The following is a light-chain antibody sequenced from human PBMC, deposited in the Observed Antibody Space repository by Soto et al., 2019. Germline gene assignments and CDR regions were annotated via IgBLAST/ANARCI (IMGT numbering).Light chain of an antibody. V-gene: IGKV3-11*01. CDR1: QSVSTY. Sequence: EIVLTQSPATLSLSPGERATLSCRASQSVSTYLAWYQQKPGQAPRLLIYDASNRATGIPARFSGSGSGTDFILTISSLEPEDFAVYYCQQRSNWPVFTCGPGTKVDIK. J-gene: IGKJ3*01. CDR3: QQRSNWPVFT. CDR2: DAS.